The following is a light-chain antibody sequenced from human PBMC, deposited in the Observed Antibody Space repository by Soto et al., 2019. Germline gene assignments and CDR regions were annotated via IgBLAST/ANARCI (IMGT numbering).Light chain of an antibody. CDR3: AAWDTTLNGFV. V-gene: IGLV1-44*01. CDR2: SNN. Sequence: QSVLTQPPSASGTPGQRVTISCSGSSSNIGSYTVNWYQQFPGTAPKLLMYSNNRRPSGVPDRFSGSKSGTSASLAISGLQSEDEADYFCAAWDTTLNGFVFGTGTKLTVL. J-gene: IGLJ1*01. CDR1: SSNIGSYT.